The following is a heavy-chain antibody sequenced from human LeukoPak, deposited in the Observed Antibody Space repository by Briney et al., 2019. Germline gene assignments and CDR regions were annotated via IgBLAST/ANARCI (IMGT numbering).Heavy chain of an antibody. D-gene: IGHD5-18*01. J-gene: IGHJ4*02. Sequence: ASVKVSCKASGGTFSSYAISWVRQAPGQGLEWMGRIIPILGIANYAQKFQGRVTITADKSTSTAYMELSSLRSEDTAVYYCARMWGDDVDTAMVYGDYWGQGTLVTVSS. CDR2: IIPILGIA. V-gene: IGHV1-69*04. CDR1: GGTFSSYA. CDR3: ARMWGDDVDTAMVYGDY.